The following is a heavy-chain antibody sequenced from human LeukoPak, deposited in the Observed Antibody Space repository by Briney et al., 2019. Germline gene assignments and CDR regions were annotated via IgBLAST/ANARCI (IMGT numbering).Heavy chain of an antibody. CDR1: GYTFTGYY. Sequence: GASVKVSCKASGYTFTGYYMHWVRQAPGQGLEWMGWINPNSGGTNYAQKFQGRVTMTRDTSISTAYMELSRLRFDDTAVYYCAGDSTLIAAAGTGGDWGQGTLVTVSS. V-gene: IGHV1-2*02. D-gene: IGHD6-13*01. CDR2: INPNSGGT. CDR3: AGDSTLIAAAGTGGD. J-gene: IGHJ4*02.